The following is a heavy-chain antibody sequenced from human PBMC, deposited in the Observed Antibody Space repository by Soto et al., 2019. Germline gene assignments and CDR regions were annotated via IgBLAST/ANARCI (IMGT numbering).Heavy chain of an antibody. J-gene: IGHJ3*02. V-gene: IGHV3-7*01. Sequence: EVQLVESGGGLVQSGGSRRLSCFASGFTFSSNWMTWVRRAPGKGLEWVANIDEDGSGEYYVDSVEGRFTISRDNAKNSLYLHMNSLRAGDTAVYYCARDRNYGSGTRDFDAFDIWGQGTMVTVFS. CDR3: ARDRNYGSGTRDFDAFDI. D-gene: IGHD3-10*01. CDR1: GFTFSSNW. CDR2: IDEDGSGE.